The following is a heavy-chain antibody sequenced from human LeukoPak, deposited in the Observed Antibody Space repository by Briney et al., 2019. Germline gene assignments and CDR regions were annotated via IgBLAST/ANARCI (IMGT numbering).Heavy chain of an antibody. CDR1: GYSFTSYW. CDR3: ARLWQQLANRNYYYYGMDV. CDR2: IYPGDSDT. D-gene: IGHD6-13*01. Sequence: GESLKISCKGSGYSFTSYWIGWVRQMPGKGLEWMGVIYPGDSDTRYSPSFQGQVTFSADKSISTAYLQWSSLKASDTAMYYCARLWQQLANRNYYYYGMDVWGQGTTVTVSS. J-gene: IGHJ6*02. V-gene: IGHV5-51*01.